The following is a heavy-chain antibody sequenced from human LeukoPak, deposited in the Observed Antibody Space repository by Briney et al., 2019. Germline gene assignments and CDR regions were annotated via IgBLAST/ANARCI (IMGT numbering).Heavy chain of an antibody. CDR1: GGSISSGTYY. J-gene: IGHJ4*02. Sequence: PSETLSLTCTVSGGSISSGTYYWSWVRQPPGKGLEWIGEINHSGSTNYNPSLKSRVTISVDTSKNQFSLKLYSVTAADTAVYYCAGALLWESELRPYFAYWGQGALVTVSS. CDR3: AGALLWESELRPYFAY. D-gene: IGHD1-7*01. CDR2: INHSGST. V-gene: IGHV4-39*07.